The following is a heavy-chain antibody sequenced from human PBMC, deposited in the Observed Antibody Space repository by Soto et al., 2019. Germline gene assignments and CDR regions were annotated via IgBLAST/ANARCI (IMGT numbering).Heavy chain of an antibody. CDR3: ARDLWDELAGGESDY. V-gene: IGHV3-48*01. CDR1: GFTFSSYS. Sequence: EVQLVESGGGLVQPGGSLRLSCAASGFTFSSYSMNWVRQAPGKGLGWVSYISSDSSKPIYYADSVKGRLHISRDNTNNSTYLQMNSLIAEDTAVYYCARDLWDELAGGESDYWGQGTLVTVSS. J-gene: IGHJ4*02. CDR2: ISSDSSKPI. D-gene: IGHD3-16*01.